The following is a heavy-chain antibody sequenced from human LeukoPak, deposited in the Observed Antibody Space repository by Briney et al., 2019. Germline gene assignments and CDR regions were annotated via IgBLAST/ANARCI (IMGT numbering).Heavy chain of an antibody. J-gene: IGHJ4*02. V-gene: IGHV4-39*07. CDR3: ARAPWGSSSSPFDY. CDR1: GGSMSSSSYY. CDR2: IYYRGST. Sequence: SETLSLTCTVSGGSMSSSSYYWGWIRQPPGKGLEWIGSIYYRGSTYYNPSLKSRVTISVDTSKNQFSLKLSSVTAADTAVYYCARAPWGSSSSPFDYWGQGTLVTVSS. D-gene: IGHD6-13*01.